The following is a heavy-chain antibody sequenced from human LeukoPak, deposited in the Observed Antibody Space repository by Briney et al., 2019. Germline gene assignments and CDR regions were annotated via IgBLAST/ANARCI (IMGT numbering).Heavy chain of an antibody. J-gene: IGHJ3*02. CDR3: AREVLNAFDI. Sequence: GGSLRLSCAASGFTFSSYAMHWVRQAPGKGLMWVSRINSDGSNTRYGDSVKGRFTISRDNAKNMLYLQMSSLRVEDTAIYYCAREVLNAFDIWGQGTLVTVSS. CDR1: GFTFSSYA. D-gene: IGHD3-10*01. V-gene: IGHV3-74*01. CDR2: INSDGSNT.